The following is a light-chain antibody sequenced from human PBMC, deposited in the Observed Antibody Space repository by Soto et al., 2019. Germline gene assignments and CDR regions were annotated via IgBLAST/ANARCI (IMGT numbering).Light chain of an antibody. J-gene: IGKJ5*01. CDR1: QSLSHY. CDR2: DAS. V-gene: IGKV3-11*01. Sequence: EIVLTQSPATLSLSPGESATLSCRASQSLSHYLAWYQQKPGQPPRLLIYDASSRPTDIPARFSGSGSGTDFTLTISSLEPEDFAVYYCHQRSSWPITFGQGTRLEIK. CDR3: HQRSSWPIT.